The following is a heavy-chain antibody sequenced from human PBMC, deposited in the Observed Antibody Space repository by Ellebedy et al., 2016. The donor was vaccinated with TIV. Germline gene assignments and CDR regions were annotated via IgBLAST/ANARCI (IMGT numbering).Heavy chain of an antibody. CDR3: ARLGLGYYDSSGLYYGDY. J-gene: IGHJ4*02. V-gene: IGHV4-30-2*01. CDR1: GGSIRSDGFS. CDR2: IYDSGST. D-gene: IGHD3-22*01. Sequence: SETLSLXXAVSGGSIRSDGFSWNWIRQQPGKGLEWIGYIYDSGSTSYNPSLKGRVAMSIDTSQNQFSLKLTSVTAAYTAVYYCARLGLGYYDSSGLYYGDYWGQGTQVTVSS.